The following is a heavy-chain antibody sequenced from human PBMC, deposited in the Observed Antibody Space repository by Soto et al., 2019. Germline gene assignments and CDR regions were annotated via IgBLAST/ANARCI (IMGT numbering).Heavy chain of an antibody. V-gene: IGHV4-4*02. D-gene: IGHD2-8*01. Sequence: QVQLQESGPGLVKPSGTLSLTCTVSGGSISSTNWWSWVRQSPGKGLEWIGQISPSGSTSYNPSLKIRVIISLDKSKNQFSLKLSSVTAADTAVYYCARVGPGVALDSWCQGTLVTVPS. CDR2: ISPSGST. J-gene: IGHJ4*02. CDR3: ARVGPGVALDS. CDR1: GGSISSTNW.